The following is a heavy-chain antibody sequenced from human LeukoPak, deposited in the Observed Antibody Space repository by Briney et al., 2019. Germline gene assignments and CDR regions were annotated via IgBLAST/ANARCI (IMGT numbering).Heavy chain of an antibody. CDR2: IWYDGSNK. V-gene: IGHV3-33*06. J-gene: IGHJ5*02. CDR3: AKGDYDYGGSDP. D-gene: IGHD3-3*01. CDR1: GFTFSSYG. Sequence: GGSLRLSCAASGFTFSSYGMHWVRQAPGKGLEWVAVIWYDGSNKYYADSVKGRFTISRDNSKNTLYLQMNSLRAEDTAVYYCAKGDYDYGGSDPWGQGTLVTVSS.